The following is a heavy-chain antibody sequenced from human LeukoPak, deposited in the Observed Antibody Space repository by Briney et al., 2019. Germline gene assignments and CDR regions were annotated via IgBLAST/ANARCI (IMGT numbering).Heavy chain of an antibody. V-gene: IGHV1-8*01. Sequence: ASVKVSCKASGYTFISYDINWVRQATGQGLEWMGWMNPKSGNTGYAQKFQGRVTMTRNTSISTAYMELSSLRSDDTAVYYCASVGFRYRDGYNGAFDIWGQGTMVTVSS. J-gene: IGHJ3*02. CDR3: ASVGFRYRDGYNGAFDI. CDR1: GYTFISYD. CDR2: MNPKSGNT. D-gene: IGHD5-24*01.